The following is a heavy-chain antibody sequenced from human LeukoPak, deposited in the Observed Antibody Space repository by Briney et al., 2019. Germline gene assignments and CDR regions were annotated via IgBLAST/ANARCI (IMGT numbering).Heavy chain of an antibody. V-gene: IGHV4-39*07. Sequence: PSETLSLTCTVSGGSISSSSYYWGWIRQPPGKGLEWIGSIYYSGTTYYNPSLKSRVTISLDTSKNQFSLKLSSVTAADTAIYYCARDFSSSSTVYYYYMDVWGKGTTVTVSS. CDR1: GGSISSSSYY. D-gene: IGHD6-6*01. CDR3: ARDFSSSSTVYYYYMDV. CDR2: IYYSGTT. J-gene: IGHJ6*03.